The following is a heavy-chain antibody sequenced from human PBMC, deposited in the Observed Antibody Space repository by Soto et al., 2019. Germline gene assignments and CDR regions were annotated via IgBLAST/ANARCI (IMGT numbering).Heavy chain of an antibody. V-gene: IGHV3-30*18. CDR2: ISYDGSNK. CDR3: AKDISRRLTYYYYGMDV. Sequence: QVQLVESGGGVVQPGRSLRLSCAASGFTFSSYGMHWVRQAPGKGLEWVAVISYDGSNKYYADSVKGRFTISRDNSKNTLYLQMNSLRAEDTAVYYCAKDISRRLTYYYYGMDVWGQGTTVTGSS. J-gene: IGHJ6*02. CDR1: GFTFSSYG.